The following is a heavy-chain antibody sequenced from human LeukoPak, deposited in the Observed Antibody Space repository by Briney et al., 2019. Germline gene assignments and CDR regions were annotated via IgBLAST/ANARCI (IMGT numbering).Heavy chain of an antibody. D-gene: IGHD3-10*01. CDR2: IYYSGST. CDR3: ATHLYYGSGRDRGY. CDR1: GGSISSSSYY. V-gene: IGHV4-39*07. Sequence: SETLSLTCTVSGGSISSSSYYWGWIRQPPGKGLEWIGSIYYSGSTYYNPSLKSRVTISVDTSKNQFSLKLSSVTAADTAVYYCATHLYYGSGRDRGYWGQGTLVTVSS. J-gene: IGHJ4*02.